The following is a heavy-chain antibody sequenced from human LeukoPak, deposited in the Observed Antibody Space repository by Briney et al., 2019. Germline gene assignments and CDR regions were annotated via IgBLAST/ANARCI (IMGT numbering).Heavy chain of an antibody. J-gene: IGHJ3*01. D-gene: IGHD5-18*01. CDR3: ARGRVIQLHAFDV. CDR1: GGSISSYY. CDR2: IYYSGST. V-gene: IGHV4-59*12. Sequence: SETLSLTCTVSGGSISSYYWSWIRQPPGKGLEWIGYIYYSGSTNYNPSLKSRVTISVDTSKNQFSLKLSSVTAADTAVYYCARGRVIQLHAFDVWGQGTMVTVSS.